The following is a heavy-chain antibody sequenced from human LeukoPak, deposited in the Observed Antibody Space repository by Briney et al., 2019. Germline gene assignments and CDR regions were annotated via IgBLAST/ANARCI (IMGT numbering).Heavy chain of an antibody. CDR2: IYVDGRAT. Sequence: GGSLRLSCVASGFTFSNYWMHWVRQPPGKGLVWVSRIYVDGRATNYADSVKGRFTISRDNAKNTVYLEMNSLSVEDTATYYCIRDFRSADLWGQGTLVTVTS. CDR1: GFTFSNYW. V-gene: IGHV3-74*01. CDR3: IRDFRSADL. J-gene: IGHJ5*02.